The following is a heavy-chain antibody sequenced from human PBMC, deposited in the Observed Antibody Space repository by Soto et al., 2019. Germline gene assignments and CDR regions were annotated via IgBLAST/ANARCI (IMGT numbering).Heavy chain of an antibody. Sequence: GGSLRLSCAASGFTFSSYAMSWVRQAPGKGLGWVSGISGSGGNTNYADSVKGRFTISRDNSKNTLYLQMNSLRAEDTAVYYCAKFSSESYYDFWSGQNFDNWGQGTLVTVSS. D-gene: IGHD3-3*01. CDR2: ISGSGGNT. V-gene: IGHV3-23*01. J-gene: IGHJ4*02. CDR3: AKFSSESYYDFWSGQNFDN. CDR1: GFTFSSYA.